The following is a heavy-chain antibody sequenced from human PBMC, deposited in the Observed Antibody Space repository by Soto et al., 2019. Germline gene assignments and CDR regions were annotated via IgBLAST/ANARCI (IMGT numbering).Heavy chain of an antibody. D-gene: IGHD2-21*02. CDR2: ISGSGGST. CDR1: GFTFSSYA. CDR3: AKDPDSLVVVTAYDY. V-gene: IGHV3-23*01. J-gene: IGHJ4*02. Sequence: EVQLLESGGXXXQPGGSLRLSCAASGFTFSSYAMSWVRQAPGKGLEWVSAISGSGGSTYYADSVKGRFTISRDNSKNTLYLQMNSLRAEDTAVYYCAKDPDSLVVVTAYDYWGQGTLVTVSS.